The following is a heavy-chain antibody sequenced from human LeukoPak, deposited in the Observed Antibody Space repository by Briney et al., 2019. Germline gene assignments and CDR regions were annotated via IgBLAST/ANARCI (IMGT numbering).Heavy chain of an antibody. CDR3: ARWISTYYYDSSGYYWDY. Sequence: ASVKVSCKASGYTFTGYYMHWVRQAPGQGLEWMGWINPNSGGTNYAQKFQGRVTMTRDTSIGTAYMELSRLRSDDTAVYYCARWISTYYYDSSGYYWDYWGQGTLVTVSS. CDR2: INPNSGGT. CDR1: GYTFTGYY. J-gene: IGHJ4*02. V-gene: IGHV1-2*02. D-gene: IGHD3-22*01.